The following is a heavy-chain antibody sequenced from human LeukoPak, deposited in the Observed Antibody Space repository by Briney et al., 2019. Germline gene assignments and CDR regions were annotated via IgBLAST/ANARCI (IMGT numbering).Heavy chain of an antibody. CDR2: IIPFFGTS. CDR3: TRDRGDYGRHNWFDP. D-gene: IGHD4/OR15-4a*01. Sequence: SVKVSCKASGATFSRFALSWVRQAPGQGLEWVGAIIPFFGTSNLAQKFQGRVTLTADESTTTAYMELSGLRSEDTAVYYCTRDRGDYGRHNWFDPWGQGTLVTVSS. CDR1: GATFSRFA. V-gene: IGHV1-69*13. J-gene: IGHJ5*02.